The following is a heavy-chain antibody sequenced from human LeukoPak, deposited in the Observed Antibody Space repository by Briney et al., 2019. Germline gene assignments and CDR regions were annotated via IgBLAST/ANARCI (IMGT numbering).Heavy chain of an antibody. Sequence: GGALRLSCAASGFTFSSYWMSWVRQAPGKGLEWVASIKRDGSEEYYVDSLKGRFTISRDNAKNSLYLQMSSLRAEDTAVYYCARALSHGYDYWGQGTLVTVYS. CDR3: ARALSHGYDY. CDR2: IKRDGSEE. J-gene: IGHJ4*02. V-gene: IGHV3-7*05. D-gene: IGHD5-18*01. CDR1: GFTFSSYW.